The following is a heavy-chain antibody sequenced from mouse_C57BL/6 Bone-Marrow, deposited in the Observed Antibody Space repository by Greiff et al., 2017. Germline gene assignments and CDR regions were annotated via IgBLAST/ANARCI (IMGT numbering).Heavy chain of an antibody. CDR1: GYTFTSYW. J-gene: IGHJ1*03. Sequence: QVQLQQPGAELVMPGASVKLSCKASGYTFTSYWMHWVKQRPGQGLEWIGEIDPSDSYTNYNQKFKGKSTLTVDKSSSTAYMQLSSLTSEDSAVYYCATLITTVVANWYFDAWGTGTTVTVSS. D-gene: IGHD1-1*01. CDR3: ATLITTVVANWYFDA. V-gene: IGHV1-69*01. CDR2: IDPSDSYT.